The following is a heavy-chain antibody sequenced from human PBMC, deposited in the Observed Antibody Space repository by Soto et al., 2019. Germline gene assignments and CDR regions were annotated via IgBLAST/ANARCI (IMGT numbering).Heavy chain of an antibody. J-gene: IGHJ5*02. CDR3: ARAPRGYYGSGSYFSGNWFDP. V-gene: IGHV4-31*03. CDR1: GSSISSGCYY. Sequence: PSETLSLTCTVSGSSISSGCYYWSWIRQHPGQGLEWIGYIYYSGRTYYNPSLKSRVTISVDTSKNQFSLKLSSVTAADTAVYYCARAPRGYYGSGSYFSGNWFDPWGQGTLVTVSS. D-gene: IGHD3-10*01. CDR2: IYYSGRT.